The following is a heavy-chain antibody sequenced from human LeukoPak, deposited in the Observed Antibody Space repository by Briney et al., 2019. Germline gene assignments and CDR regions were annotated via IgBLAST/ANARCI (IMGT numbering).Heavy chain of an antibody. CDR1: GYSFTSYW. CDR3: VRSPRDGYYDAFDV. D-gene: IGHD5-24*01. J-gene: IGHJ3*01. CDR2: TYPGDSET. Sequence: GESLKISCKGSGYSFTSYWINWVRQMPGKGLEWVGITYPGDSETRYSPSFQGQVTISADKSISTAYLQWSSLQASDTAMYYCVRSPRDGYYDAFDVWGQGTMVTVSS. V-gene: IGHV5-51*01.